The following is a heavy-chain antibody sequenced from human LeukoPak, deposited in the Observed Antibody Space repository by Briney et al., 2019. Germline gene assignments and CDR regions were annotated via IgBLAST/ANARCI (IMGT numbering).Heavy chain of an antibody. D-gene: IGHD6-13*01. CDR1: GFTFTSYA. V-gene: IGHV3-23*01. Sequence: RAGGSLRLSCAVSGFTFTSYAMSWVRQAPGKGLEWVSAISGSGGSTCYADSVKGRFTIARDNANNTLYLQMNSLRGEDTAVHYCAKERASSSWKGMDVWGQGTTVTVSS. J-gene: IGHJ6*02. CDR2: ISGSGGST. CDR3: AKERASSSWKGMDV.